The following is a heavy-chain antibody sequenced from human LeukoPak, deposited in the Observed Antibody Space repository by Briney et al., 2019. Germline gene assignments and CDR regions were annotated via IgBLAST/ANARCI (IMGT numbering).Heavy chain of an antibody. CDR1: GFIFSTYA. CDR2: IRGSGGNT. J-gene: IGHJ4*02. CDR3: AKSSQVTTVSPFDS. V-gene: IGHV3-23*01. Sequence: PGGSLRLSCAASGFIFSTYAMRWVRQAPGKGLGWVAAIRGSGGNTYYAVSAKGRFTISRDNTKKTLYLQMNSLRAEDTDIYYCAKSSQVTTVSPFDSWGQGTLVTVSS. D-gene: IGHD4-11*01.